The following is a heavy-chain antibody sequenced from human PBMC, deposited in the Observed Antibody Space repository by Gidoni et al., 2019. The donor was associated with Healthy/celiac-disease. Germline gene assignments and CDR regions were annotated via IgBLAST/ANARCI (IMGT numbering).Heavy chain of an antibody. V-gene: IGHV3-21*01. Sequence: EVQLVESGGGLVKPGGSLRLSCAASGFTLSSYSMTWVRQAPGKGLAWVESISRSSSYIYYADSVKGRFTISRDNAKNSLYLQMNSLRAEDTAVYYCATLVFVRLQEYFDLWGRGTLVTVSS. J-gene: IGHJ2*01. CDR2: ISRSSSYI. CDR1: GFTLSSYS. D-gene: IGHD5-12*01. CDR3: ATLVFVRLQEYFDL.